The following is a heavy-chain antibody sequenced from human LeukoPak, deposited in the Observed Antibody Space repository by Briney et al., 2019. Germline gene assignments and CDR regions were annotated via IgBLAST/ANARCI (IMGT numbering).Heavy chain of an antibody. Sequence: PGGSLRLSCAASGFTFSSYAMSWVRQAPGKGLEWVSVICGGGDSTYYADSVKGRFTISRDNSRNTLYLQMNSLRAEDTAVYYCAKGGSTTCYSPVDHWGQGTLVTVSS. CDR3: AKGGSTTCYSPVDH. D-gene: IGHD2-2*02. CDR1: GFTFSSYA. J-gene: IGHJ4*02. V-gene: IGHV3-23*01. CDR2: ICGGGDST.